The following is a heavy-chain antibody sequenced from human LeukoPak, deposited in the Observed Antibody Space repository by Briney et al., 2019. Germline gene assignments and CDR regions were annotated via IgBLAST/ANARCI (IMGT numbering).Heavy chain of an antibody. D-gene: IGHD6-13*01. CDR3: ARGSIAAAGRGSYGMDV. CDR1: GYTFTGYY. V-gene: IGHV1-2*02. Sequence: ASLKVSCKASGYTFTGYYMHWVRQAPGQGLQWMGWVNPNSGGTNYAQKFQGRVTMTRDTSISSAYMELSRLRSDDTAVYYCARGSIAAAGRGSYGMDVWGQGTTVTVSS. J-gene: IGHJ6*02. CDR2: VNPNSGGT.